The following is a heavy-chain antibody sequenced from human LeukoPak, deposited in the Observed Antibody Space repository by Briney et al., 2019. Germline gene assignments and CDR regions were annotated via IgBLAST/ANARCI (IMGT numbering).Heavy chain of an antibody. CDR1: GGSISSGDYS. Sequence: SETLSLTCAVSGGSISSGDYSWGWIRQPPGKDLEWIGYIYQSGSTYYNPSLKSRVTISEDRSRNQFSLKLSSVTAADTAVYYCASSDYGDYDWFDPWGQGTLVTVSS. V-gene: IGHV4-30-2*01. J-gene: IGHJ5*02. CDR2: IYQSGST. CDR3: ASSDYGDYDWFDP. D-gene: IGHD4-17*01.